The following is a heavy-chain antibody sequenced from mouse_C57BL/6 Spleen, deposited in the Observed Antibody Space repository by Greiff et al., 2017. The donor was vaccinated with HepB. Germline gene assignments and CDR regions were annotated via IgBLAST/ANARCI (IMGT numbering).Heavy chain of an antibody. D-gene: IGHD2-4*01. CDR3: TRDGGITTDYAMDY. CDR2: ISSGGDYI. CDR1: GFTFSSYA. J-gene: IGHJ4*01. V-gene: IGHV5-9-1*02. Sequence: EVKLMESGEGLVKPGGSLKLSCAASGFTFSSYAMSWVRQTPEKRLEWVAYISSGGDYIYYADTVKGRFTISRDNARNTLYLQMSSLKSEDTAMYYCTRDGGITTDYAMDYWGQGTSVTVSS.